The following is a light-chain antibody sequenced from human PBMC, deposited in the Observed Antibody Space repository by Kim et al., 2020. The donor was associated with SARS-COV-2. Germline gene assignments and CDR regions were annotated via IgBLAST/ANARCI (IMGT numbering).Light chain of an antibody. V-gene: IGKV3-20*01. CDR3: QQYGSSPRT. J-gene: IGKJ1*01. CDR1: QSVSRSY. Sequence: SAGERATLSCRASQSVSRSYLAWYKQKPGQAPRLLIYGASSRATGIPDRFRGSGSGTDFTLTISRLEPEDFAVYYCQQYGSSPRTFGQGTKVDIK. CDR2: GAS.